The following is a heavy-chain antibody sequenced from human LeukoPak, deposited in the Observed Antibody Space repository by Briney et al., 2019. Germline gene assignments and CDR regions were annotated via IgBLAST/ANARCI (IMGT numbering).Heavy chain of an antibody. CDR2: IYSDGST. Sequence: PGGSLRLSCAASGFTVSSNYMSWVRQAPGKGLEWVSVIYSDGSTYYADSAKGRFTISRDNSKNTLYLQMNSLRVEDTAVYYCARDGPVGIDYWGQGTLVTVSS. J-gene: IGHJ4*02. V-gene: IGHV3-53*01. CDR1: GFTVSSNY. CDR3: ARDGPVGIDY. D-gene: IGHD1-26*01.